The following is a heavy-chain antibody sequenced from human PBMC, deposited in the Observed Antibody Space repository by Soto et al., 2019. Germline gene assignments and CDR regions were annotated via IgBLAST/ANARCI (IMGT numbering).Heavy chain of an antibody. CDR1: GFTFSSYG. D-gene: IGHD4-4*01. V-gene: IGHV3-30*18. J-gene: IGHJ6*02. CDR3: AKDRATVTTYYYYGMDV. CDR2: ISYDGSNK. Sequence: LRLSCAASGFTFSSYGMHWVRQAPGKGLEWVAVISYDGSNKYYADSVKGRFTVSRDNSKNTLYLQMNSLRAEDTAVYYCAKDRATVTTYYYYGMDVWGQGTTVTVPS.